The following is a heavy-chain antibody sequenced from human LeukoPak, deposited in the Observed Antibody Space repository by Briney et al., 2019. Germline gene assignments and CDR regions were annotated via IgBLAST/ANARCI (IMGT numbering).Heavy chain of an antibody. D-gene: IGHD3-10*01. CDR1: GFTFDDYA. J-gene: IGHJ4*02. CDR2: ISWNSGTI. Sequence: GGSLRLSCAASGFTFDDYAMHWVRQAPGKGLEWVSGISWNSGTIGYADSVKGRFTISRDNAKNSLYLQMNSLRAEDTAFYYCAKDKVFGGELDYWGQGTLVTVSS. V-gene: IGHV3-9*01. CDR3: AKDKVFGGELDY.